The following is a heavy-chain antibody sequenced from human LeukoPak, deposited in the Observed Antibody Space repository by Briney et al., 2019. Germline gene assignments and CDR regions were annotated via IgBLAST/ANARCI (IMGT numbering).Heavy chain of an antibody. J-gene: IGHJ4*02. CDR2: IPASGGST. CDR1: GVTFSINV. Sequence: HTGGSLRLSCAASGVTFSINVMSWVRQAPGKGLEWVSCIPASGGSTYYADSVKGRFTISRDNSKNSLYLQMNSLRAEDTAVYYCAKESSGGWYFDYWGQGTLVTVSS. D-gene: IGHD6-19*01. CDR3: AKESSGGWYFDY. V-gene: IGHV3-23*01.